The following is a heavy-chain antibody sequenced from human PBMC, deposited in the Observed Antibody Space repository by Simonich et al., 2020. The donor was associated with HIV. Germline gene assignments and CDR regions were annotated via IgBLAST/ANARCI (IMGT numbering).Heavy chain of an antibody. D-gene: IGHD5-12*01. CDR1: GGSFSGYS. J-gene: IGHJ4*02. CDR3: ARGGDGYKGSSFDY. Sequence: VQLQQWGAGLLKPSEPLSLTCAVYGGSFSGYSWSWIRQPPGKGLEWIGEINPSASTNYNPSHKNRVTISVDTSKNQFSLKLSSVTAADTAVYYCARGGDGYKGSSFDYWGQGTLVTVSS. V-gene: IGHV4-34*01. CDR2: INPSAST.